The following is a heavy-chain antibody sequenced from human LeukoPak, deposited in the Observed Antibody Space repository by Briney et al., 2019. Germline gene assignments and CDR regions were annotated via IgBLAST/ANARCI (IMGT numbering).Heavy chain of an antibody. Sequence: SVKVSCTASGYTFTNFGINWVRQAPGQGLEWMGGIIPIFGTANYAQKFQGRVTITTDESTSTAYMELSSLRSEDTAVYYCASRPYYYDSSGYYGDDAFDIWGQGTMVTVSS. CDR3: ASRPYYYDSSGYYGDDAFDI. CDR2: IIPIFGTA. D-gene: IGHD3-22*01. CDR1: GYTFTNFG. V-gene: IGHV1-69*05. J-gene: IGHJ3*02.